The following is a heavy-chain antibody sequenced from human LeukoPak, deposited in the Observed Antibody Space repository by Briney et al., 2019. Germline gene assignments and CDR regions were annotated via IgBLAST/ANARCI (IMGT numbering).Heavy chain of an antibody. CDR2: IYYSGSA. CDR1: GGSINSHTYY. D-gene: IGHD3-22*01. CDR3: ARHQGHEHLDYDHYDGLFDG. J-gene: IGHJ4*02. V-gene: IGHV4-39*01. Sequence: SETLTLTCAVSGGSINSHTYYWGWIRRPPGKGLEWIGNIYYSGSAYYNPSLKIRVTMSVDTPTNHFSLKLPSVTDADTAVYYCARHQGHEHLDYDHYDGLFDGWGQGTLVAVSS.